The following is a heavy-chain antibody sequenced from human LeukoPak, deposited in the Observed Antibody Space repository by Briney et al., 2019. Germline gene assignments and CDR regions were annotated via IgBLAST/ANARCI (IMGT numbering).Heavy chain of an antibody. V-gene: IGHV3-23*01. Sequence: GGSLRLPCTASGFTFDAYAMNWVRQAPGKGLEWVSGLTNTGGTKYYADSVKGRFSISRDNSKITVSLQMNSLSADDTAVYYCARSAYLDSSGYYFDFWGQGTLVTVSS. CDR1: GFTFDAYA. CDR2: LTNTGGTK. D-gene: IGHD3-22*01. CDR3: ARSAYLDSSGYYFDF. J-gene: IGHJ4*02.